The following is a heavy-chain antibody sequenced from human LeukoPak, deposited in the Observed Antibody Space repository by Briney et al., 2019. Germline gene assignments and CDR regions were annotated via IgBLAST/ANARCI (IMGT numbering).Heavy chain of an antibody. Sequence: PSETLSLTCTVSGGSISSYYWSWIRQPPGKGLEWIGYIYYSGSTNYNPSLKSRVTISVDTSKNQFSLKLSSVTAADTAVYYCARDRGVVAAEYYMDVWGKGTTVTVSS. J-gene: IGHJ6*03. CDR2: IYYSGST. CDR3: ARDRGVVAAEYYMDV. CDR1: GGSISSYY. D-gene: IGHD2-15*01. V-gene: IGHV4-59*01.